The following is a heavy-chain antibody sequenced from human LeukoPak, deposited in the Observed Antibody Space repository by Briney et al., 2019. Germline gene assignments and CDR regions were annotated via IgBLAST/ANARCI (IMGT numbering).Heavy chain of an antibody. V-gene: IGHV4-39*01. J-gene: IGHJ4*02. CDR2: IYYSGST. CDR3: ARQGNIVLWFGELGNYFDY. CDR1: GGSISSSSYY. D-gene: IGHD3-10*01. Sequence: SGTLSLACTVSGGSISSSSYYWGWIRQPPGKGLEWIGSIYYSGSTYYNPSLKSRVTISVDTSKNQFSLKLSSVTAADTAVYYCARQGNIVLWFGELGNYFDYWGQGTLVTVSS.